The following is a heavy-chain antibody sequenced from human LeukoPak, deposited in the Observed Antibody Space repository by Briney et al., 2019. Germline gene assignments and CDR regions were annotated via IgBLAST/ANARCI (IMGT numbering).Heavy chain of an antibody. Sequence: SETLSLTCTVSGGSISSSSYYWGWIRQPPGKGLEWIGSIYYSGSTYYNPSLKSRVTISVDTSKNQFSLKLSSVTAADTAVYYCARVSSSWDYYYYYMDVWGKGTTVTISS. CDR2: IYYSGST. J-gene: IGHJ6*03. CDR3: ARVSSSWDYYYYYMDV. CDR1: GGSISSSSYY. D-gene: IGHD6-13*01. V-gene: IGHV4-39*07.